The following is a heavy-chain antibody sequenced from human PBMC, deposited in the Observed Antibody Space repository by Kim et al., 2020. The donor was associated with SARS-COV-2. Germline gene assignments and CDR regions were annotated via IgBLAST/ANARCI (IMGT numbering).Heavy chain of an antibody. D-gene: IGHD2-2*01. Sequence: DCGKGGFTSARDNSKNTLYLQMNSLRAEDTAVYYCARGSCSSTSCYLFDYWGQGTLVTVSS. J-gene: IGHJ4*02. CDR3: ARGSCSSTSCYLFDY. V-gene: IGHV3-30*01.